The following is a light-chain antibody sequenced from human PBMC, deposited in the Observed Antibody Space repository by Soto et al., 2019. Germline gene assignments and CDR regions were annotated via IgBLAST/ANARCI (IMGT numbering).Light chain of an antibody. CDR2: GAS. CDR3: QQYGNSGGT. J-gene: IGKJ1*01. V-gene: IGKV3-20*01. CDR1: QSVSSRS. Sequence: EIVLTQSPGTLSLSPGERATLSCRASQSVSSRSLAWYQQKPGQAPRLLIYGASSRAIGIPDRFSGSGSGTDFTLTISRLETEDFAVYYCQQYGNSGGTFGQGTKVEIK.